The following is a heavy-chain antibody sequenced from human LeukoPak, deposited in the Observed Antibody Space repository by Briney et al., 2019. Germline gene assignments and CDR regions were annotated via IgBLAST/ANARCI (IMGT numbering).Heavy chain of an antibody. CDR1: GGSISSDY. J-gene: IGHJ5*02. CDR2: VYYSGSA. Sequence: SETLSLTCTVSGGSISSDYWSWIRQPPGTGLEWIGYVYYSGSASYNPLLKSRVTISVDTSKNQFSLKLSSVTVADTAVYYCARASSGFDPWGQGTLVTVSS. CDR3: ARASSGFDP. V-gene: IGHV4-59*01. D-gene: IGHD2-2*01.